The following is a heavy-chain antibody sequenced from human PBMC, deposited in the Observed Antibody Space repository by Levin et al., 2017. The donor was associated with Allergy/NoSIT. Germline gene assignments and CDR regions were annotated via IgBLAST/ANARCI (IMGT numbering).Heavy chain of an antibody. V-gene: IGHV4-30-2*01. CDR3: ARGLWFGEVERGRSSYYFDY. D-gene: IGHD3-10*01. CDR1: GGSISSGGYS. J-gene: IGHJ4*02. Sequence: SETLSLTCAVSGGSISSGGYSWSWIRQPPGKGLEWIGYIYHSGSTYYNPSLKSRVTISVDRSKNQFSLKLSSVTAADTAVYYCARGLWFGEVERGRSSYYFDYWGQGTLVTVSS. CDR2: IYHSGST.